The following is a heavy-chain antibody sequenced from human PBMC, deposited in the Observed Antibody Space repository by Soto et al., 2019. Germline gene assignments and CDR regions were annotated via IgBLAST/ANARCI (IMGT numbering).Heavy chain of an antibody. CDR2: INSDGSST. CDR1: GFTFSSYW. CDR3: ARATYTSSYHFDS. V-gene: IGHV3-74*01. J-gene: IGHJ4*02. D-gene: IGHD6-6*01. Sequence: GGSLRLSCAASGFTFSSYWMHWVRQAPGKGLVWVSRINSDGSSTSYADSVKGRFTISRDNAKNTLYLQMNSLRGDDTAVYYCARATYTSSYHFDSWGQGTLVTVSS.